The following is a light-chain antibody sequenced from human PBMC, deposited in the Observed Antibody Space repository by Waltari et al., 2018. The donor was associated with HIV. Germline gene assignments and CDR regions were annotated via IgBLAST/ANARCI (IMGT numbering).Light chain of an antibody. CDR3: ATWADRPSGPVV. Sequence: QSVLTQPPSASGTPGQRVTISCSGSSSQIGSNYVHWYQQLHGPAPKLLIYENNHRAEGVPDRFSGSKSGTSASLAISGLRSEDEADYYCATWADRPSGPVVFGGGTKVTVL. CDR1: SSQIGSNY. CDR2: ENN. V-gene: IGLV1-47*01. J-gene: IGLJ2*01.